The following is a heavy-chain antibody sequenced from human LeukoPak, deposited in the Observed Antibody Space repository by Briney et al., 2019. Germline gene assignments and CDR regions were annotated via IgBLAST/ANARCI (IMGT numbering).Heavy chain of an antibody. CDR3: ARTPRYYDILTGYLRGIFDY. J-gene: IGHJ4*02. D-gene: IGHD3-9*01. CDR2: INHSGST. V-gene: IGHV4-34*01. Sequence: TSETLSLTCAVYGGSFSGYYWSWIRQAPGKGLEWIGEINHSGSTNYNPSLKSRVTISVDTSKNQFSLKLSSVTAADTAVYYCARTPRYYDILTGYLRGIFDYWGQGTMVTVSS. CDR1: GGSFSGYY.